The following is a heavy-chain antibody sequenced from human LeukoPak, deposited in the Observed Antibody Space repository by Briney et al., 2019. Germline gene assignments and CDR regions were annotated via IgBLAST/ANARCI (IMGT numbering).Heavy chain of an antibody. D-gene: IGHD2-21*01. V-gene: IGHV4-31*03. CDR1: GGSISSGGYY. CDR2: IYYSGST. J-gene: IGHJ6*04. CDR3: ARDRRGVDYYCGMDV. Sequence: SETLSLTCTVSGGSISSGGYYWSWIRQHPGKGLEWIGYIYYSGSTYYNPSLKSRLTISVDMSKNRFSLKLSSVIAADTAVYYCARDRRGVDYYCGMDVWGKGTTVTVPS.